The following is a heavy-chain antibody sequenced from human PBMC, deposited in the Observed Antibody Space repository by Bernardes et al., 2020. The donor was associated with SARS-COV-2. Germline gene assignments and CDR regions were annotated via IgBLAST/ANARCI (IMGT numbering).Heavy chain of an antibody. Sequence: SETLSLTCTVSGDSITSDRWWSWVRQSPGKGLEWIGEIHHNGVITYNPSVKTRLTLSLDRANNHFSLTLTSVTAADSAMYYCAWGADYVWRFDPWGQGTLVTVSS. V-gene: IGHV4-4*02. CDR2: IHHNGVI. CDR3: AWGADYVWRFDP. J-gene: IGHJ5*02. CDR1: GDSITSDRW. D-gene: IGHD4-17*01.